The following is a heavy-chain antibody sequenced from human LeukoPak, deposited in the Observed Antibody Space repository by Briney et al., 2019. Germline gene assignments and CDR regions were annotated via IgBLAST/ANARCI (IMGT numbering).Heavy chain of an antibody. V-gene: IGHV4-59*12. CDR1: GGSISNYY. CDR2: IYYSGST. CDR3: ARNYGGAYYLDY. Sequence: ETLSLTCIVSGGSISNYYWTWIRQPPGKGLEWIGYIYYSGSTDYNPSLKSRVTMSVDTSKNQSSLKLSSVTAADTAVYYCARNYGGAYYLDYWGQGTLVTVSS. J-gene: IGHJ4*02. D-gene: IGHD4/OR15-4a*01.